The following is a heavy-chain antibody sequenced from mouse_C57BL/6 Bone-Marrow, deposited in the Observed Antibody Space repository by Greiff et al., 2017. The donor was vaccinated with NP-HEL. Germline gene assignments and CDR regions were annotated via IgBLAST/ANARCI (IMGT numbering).Heavy chain of an antibody. CDR1: GYTFTSYW. D-gene: IGHD1-1*01. J-gene: IGHJ4*01. Sequence: VQLQQPGAELVMPGASVKLSCKASGYTFTSYWMHWVKQRPGQGLEWIGEIDPSDSYTNYNQKFKGKSTLTVDKSSSTAYMQLRSLTSEKSAVYYRARASSYYYGSSERDYAMDYWGRGTSVTGSS. CDR2: IDPSDSYT. CDR3: ARASSYYYGSSERDYAMDY. V-gene: IGHV1-69*01.